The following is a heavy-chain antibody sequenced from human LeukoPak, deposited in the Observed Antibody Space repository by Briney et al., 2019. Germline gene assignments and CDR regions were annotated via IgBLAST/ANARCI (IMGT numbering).Heavy chain of an antibody. J-gene: IGHJ6*03. CDR1: GGSISSYY. D-gene: IGHD7-27*01. Sequence: PSETLSLTCTVSGGSISSYYWSWIRQPPGKGLEWIGYIYYSGSTNYNPSLKSRVTISVDTSKNQFSLKLSSVTAADTAVYYCARGPLGRNYYYYYMDVWGKGTTVTVSS. CDR3: ARGPLGRNYYYYYMDV. V-gene: IGHV4-59*01. CDR2: IYYSGST.